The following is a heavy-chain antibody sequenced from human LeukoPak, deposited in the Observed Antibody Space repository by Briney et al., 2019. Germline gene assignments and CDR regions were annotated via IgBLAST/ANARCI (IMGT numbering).Heavy chain of an antibody. J-gene: IGHJ5*02. CDR3: ARDRGPPRDNWFDP. CDR2: IYSGGST. CDR1: GFTVSSNY. D-gene: IGHD3-10*01. V-gene: IGHV3-53*04. Sequence: GGSLRLSCAASGFTVSSNYMSWVRQAPGKGLEWVSVIYSGGSTYYADSVKGRFTISRHNSKNTLYLQMNSLRAEDTAVYYCARDRGPPRDNWFDPWGQGTLVTVSS.